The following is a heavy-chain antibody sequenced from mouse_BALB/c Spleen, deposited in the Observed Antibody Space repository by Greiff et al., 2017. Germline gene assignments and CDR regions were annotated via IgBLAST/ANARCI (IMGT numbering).Heavy chain of an antibody. D-gene: IGHD2-1*01. J-gene: IGHJ4*01. CDR1: GYTFTDYE. CDR2: IDPETGGT. Sequence: VKLQESGAELVRPGASVTLSCKASGYTFTDYEMHWVKQTPVHGLEWIGAIDPETGGTAYNQKFKGKATLTADKSSSTAYMELRSLTSEDSAVYYCTRSTIGAMDYWGQGTSVTVSS. CDR3: TRSTIGAMDY. V-gene: IGHV1-15*01.